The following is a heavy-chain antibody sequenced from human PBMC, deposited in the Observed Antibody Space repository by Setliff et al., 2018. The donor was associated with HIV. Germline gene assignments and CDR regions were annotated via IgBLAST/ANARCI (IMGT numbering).Heavy chain of an antibody. CDR2: IYYTGFA. CDR1: GDSLSTSSYF. CDR3: AREGRGDPAVATTRIDY. V-gene: IGHV4-39*02. Sequence: LSLTCSVSGDSLSTSSYFWGWVRQSPGKGLEWIGNIYYTGFAYYNPSLKSRVTISLDTSKTHFYLNLTSVTDADTAVYFCAREGRGDPAVATTRIDYWGQGKLVTVSS. D-gene: IGHD1-1*01. J-gene: IGHJ4*02.